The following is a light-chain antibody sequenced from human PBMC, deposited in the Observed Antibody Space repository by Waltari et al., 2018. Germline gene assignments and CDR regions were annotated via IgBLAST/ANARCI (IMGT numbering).Light chain of an antibody. CDR3: CSYAGSSTLV. CDR1: SSDLRSYNL. V-gene: IGLV2-23*02. Sequence: QSALPQPASVSGSPGQSITISCTGTSSDLRSYNLAPWYQQHPGKATKLMIYEVSKRPSGVSNGFSGSRSGNTACLTISGLQAEDDADYYCCSYAGSSTLVFGGGTKLTVL. J-gene: IGLJ2*01. CDR2: EVS.